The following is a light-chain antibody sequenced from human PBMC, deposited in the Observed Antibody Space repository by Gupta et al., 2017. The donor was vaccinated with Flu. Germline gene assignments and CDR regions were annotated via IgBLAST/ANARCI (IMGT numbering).Light chain of an antibody. CDR3: SAWDSSSNVVV. CDR2: SEN. CDR1: SNNVGHQG. J-gene: IGLJ2*01. Sequence: QAGLTQPPSVSQDLSQTATLTCTGNSNNVGHQGAAWLQQQQGQPPKALSNSENKRPSGIPERFSASRSATTATLTTTGLQPEEEADYYCSAWDSSSNVVVFGGGTKLTVL. V-gene: IGLV10-54*01.